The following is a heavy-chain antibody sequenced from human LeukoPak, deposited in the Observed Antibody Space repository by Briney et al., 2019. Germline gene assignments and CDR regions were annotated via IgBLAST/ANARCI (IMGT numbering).Heavy chain of an antibody. CDR1: GGSISSGGYY. Sequence: PSETLSLTCTVSGGSISSGGYYWSWIRQHPGKGLEWIGYIYYSGSTYYNPSLKSRVTISVDASKNQFSLKLSSVTAADTAVYFCARKPGYCGNTSCYGYFDYWGQGTLVTVSS. CDR3: ARKPGYCGNTSCYGYFDY. CDR2: IYYSGST. J-gene: IGHJ4*02. D-gene: IGHD2-2*01. V-gene: IGHV4-31*03.